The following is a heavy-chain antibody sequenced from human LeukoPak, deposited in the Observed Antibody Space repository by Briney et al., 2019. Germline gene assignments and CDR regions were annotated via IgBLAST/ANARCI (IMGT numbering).Heavy chain of an antibody. V-gene: IGHV4-39*07. CDR3: ARGRITIFGVRVYYYYMDV. D-gene: IGHD3-3*01. Sequence: SETLSLTCTVSGGSISSSSYYWGWIRQPPGKGLEWIGSIYYSGSTYYNPSLKSRVTISVDTSKNQFSLKLSSVTAADTAVYYCARGRITIFGVRVYYYYMDVWGKGTTVTVSS. CDR2: IYYSGST. CDR1: GGSISSSSYY. J-gene: IGHJ6*03.